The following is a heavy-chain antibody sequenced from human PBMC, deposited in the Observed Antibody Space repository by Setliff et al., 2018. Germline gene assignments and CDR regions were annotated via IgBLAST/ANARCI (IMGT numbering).Heavy chain of an antibody. CDR2: INPNSGGT. V-gene: IGHV1-2*04. D-gene: IGHD5-12*01. Sequence: ASVKVSCKASGYTFTGYYMHWVRQAPGQGLEWMGWINPNSGGTNYAQKFQGWVTMTRDTSISTAYMELSSLRSEDTAVYYCARDQGSGYAYYFDYWGQGTLVTVSS. CDR3: ARDQGSGYAYYFDY. CDR1: GYTFTGYY. J-gene: IGHJ4*02.